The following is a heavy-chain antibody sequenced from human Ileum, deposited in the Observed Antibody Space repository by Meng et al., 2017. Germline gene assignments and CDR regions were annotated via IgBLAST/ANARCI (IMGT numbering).Heavy chain of an antibody. D-gene: IGHD3-16*01. CDR2: IYYGTSA. V-gene: IGHV4-39*07. Sequence: SETLSLTCTVSGDSISSSTYYWGWIRQPPGKGLEWIGSIYYGTSAFYYPSLKGRVTISIDSSKNQLSLKLTSVTAADTAIYYCAREQAHGNLGGYWGQGTLVTVSS. J-gene: IGHJ4*02. CDR1: GDSISSSTYY. CDR3: AREQAHGNLGGY.